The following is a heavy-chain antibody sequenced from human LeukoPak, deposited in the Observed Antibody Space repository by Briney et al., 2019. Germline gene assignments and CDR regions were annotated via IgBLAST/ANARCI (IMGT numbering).Heavy chain of an antibody. CDR1: GGSISSSSYY. CDR3: ARDLYGGIRDY. V-gene: IGHV4-39*07. CDR2: IYYSGST. Sequence: SETLSLTCTVSGGSISSSSYYWGWIRQPPGKGLEWIGSIYYSGSTYYNPSLKSRVTISVDTSKNQFSLKLSSVTAADTAVYYCARDLYGGIRDYWGQGTLVTVSS. D-gene: IGHD4-23*01. J-gene: IGHJ4*02.